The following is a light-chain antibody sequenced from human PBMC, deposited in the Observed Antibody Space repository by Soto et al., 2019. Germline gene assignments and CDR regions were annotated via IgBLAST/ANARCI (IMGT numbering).Light chain of an antibody. V-gene: IGLV2-8*01. J-gene: IGLJ1*01. Sequence: QSALTQPPSASGSPGQSVTISCTGTSSDVGGYNYVSWYQQHPGKAPKLMIFEVSKRPSGVPDRFSGSKSGNTASLTVSGLQAEDEADYYCSSYAGSNTWFFGTGTQLTVL. CDR3: SSYAGSNTWF. CDR1: SSDVGGYNY. CDR2: EVS.